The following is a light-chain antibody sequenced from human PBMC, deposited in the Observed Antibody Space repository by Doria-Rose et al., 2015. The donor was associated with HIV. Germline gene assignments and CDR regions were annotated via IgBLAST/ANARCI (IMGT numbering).Light chain of an antibody. CDR1: QSFSSTY. V-gene: IGKV3-20*01. CDR3: HQYGTSWT. J-gene: IGKJ1*01. Sequence: EIVLKQSPGTLSLSTGERATLSCRASQSFSSTYLAWYQQKPGQAHSLLIYDGSTRATGITDRFSASGSGTDFTLTINRLEPEDFALYYCHQYGTSWTFGQGTKVEI. CDR2: DGS.